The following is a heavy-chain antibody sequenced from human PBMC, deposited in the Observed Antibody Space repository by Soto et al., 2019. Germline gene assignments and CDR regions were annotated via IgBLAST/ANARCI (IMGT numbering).Heavy chain of an antibody. V-gene: IGHV4-61*08. D-gene: IGHD6-19*01. CDR2: IYYIGTT. CDR1: GGYVRSGGYY. CDR3: AREVAGDMIDY. Sequence: TVFGGYVRSGGYYRSSNRKPPGKGLEWIGYIYYIGTTNYNPSLKSRVTISVDTSKNQFSLKLSSVTAADTALDYCAREVAGDMIDYWVQGTLVTVTS. J-gene: IGHJ4*02.